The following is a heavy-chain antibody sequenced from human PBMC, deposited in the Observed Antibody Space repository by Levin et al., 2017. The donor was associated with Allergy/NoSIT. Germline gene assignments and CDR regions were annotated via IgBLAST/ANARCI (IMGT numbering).Heavy chain of an antibody. D-gene: IGHD6-13*01. J-gene: IGHJ4*02. CDR1: GYTFTSYG. V-gene: IGHV1-18*01. CDR2: ISAYNGNT. CDR3: ARAFAGTSSWYDSPENDY. Sequence: ASVKVSCKASGYTFTSYGISWVRQAPGQGLEWMGWISAYNGNTNYAQKLQGRVTMTTDTSTSTAYMELRSLRSDDTAVYYCARAFAGTSSWYDSPENDYWGQGTLVTVSS.